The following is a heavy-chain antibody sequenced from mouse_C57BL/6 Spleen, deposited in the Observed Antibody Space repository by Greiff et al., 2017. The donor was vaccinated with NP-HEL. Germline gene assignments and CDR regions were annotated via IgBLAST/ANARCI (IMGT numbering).Heavy chain of an antibody. CDR1: GYTFTSYW. CDR2: IYPGSGST. V-gene: IGHV1-55*01. Sequence: QVQLQQPGAELVKPGASVKMSCKASGYTFTSYWITWVKQRPGPGLEWIGDIYPGSGSTNYNEKFKSKATLTVDTSSSTAYMQLSSLTSEDSAVYYCAKLSITTVVAGAMDYWGQGTSVTVSS. J-gene: IGHJ4*01. D-gene: IGHD1-1*01. CDR3: AKLSITTVVAGAMDY.